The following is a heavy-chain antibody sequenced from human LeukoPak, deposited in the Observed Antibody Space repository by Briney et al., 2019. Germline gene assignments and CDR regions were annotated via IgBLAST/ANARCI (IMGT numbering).Heavy chain of an antibody. J-gene: IGHJ4*02. CDR1: GYSISGGYY. Sequence: PSETLSLTCALSGYSISGGYYWGWIRQPPGKGLERIGSIYHSGSTYYNPSLKSRVTISVDTSKNQFSLKLSSVTAADTAVYYCARLLPDSSSCFDYWGQGTLVTVSS. CDR3: ARLLPDSSSCFDY. CDR2: IYHSGST. V-gene: IGHV4-38-2*01. D-gene: IGHD6-6*01.